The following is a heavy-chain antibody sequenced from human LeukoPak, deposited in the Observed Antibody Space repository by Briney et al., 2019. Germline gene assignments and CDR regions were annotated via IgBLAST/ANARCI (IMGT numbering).Heavy chain of an antibody. CDR1: GFTFSSYW. CDR3: VGGSGWLPDY. V-gene: IGHV3-7*04. D-gene: IGHD6-19*01. CDR2: IKKDGSEK. Sequence: GGSLRLSCAASGFTFSSYWMNWVRQAPGKGLEWVANIKKDGSEKYYVDSAKGRFTISRDNAKNSLYLQMNSLRADGTAVYYCVGGSGWLPDYWGQGTLVTVSS. J-gene: IGHJ4*02.